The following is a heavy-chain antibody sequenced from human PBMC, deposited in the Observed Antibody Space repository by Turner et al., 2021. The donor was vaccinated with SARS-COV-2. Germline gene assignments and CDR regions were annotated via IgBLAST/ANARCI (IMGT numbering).Heavy chain of an antibody. V-gene: IGHV4-34*01. D-gene: IGHD3-3*01. Sequence: QVQLQQWGAGPLKPSETLSLICAVNGGSLSGYYWTWIRQPPGKGLEWIGEVHPNGTSYYNPSLKSRVSMSVDTSKNQFPLKLNSVTAADTAFYYCARGDDPRKSGVVWGQGTLVTVSS. CDR3: ARGDDPRKSGVV. CDR1: GGSLSGYY. J-gene: IGHJ4*02. CDR2: VHPNGTS.